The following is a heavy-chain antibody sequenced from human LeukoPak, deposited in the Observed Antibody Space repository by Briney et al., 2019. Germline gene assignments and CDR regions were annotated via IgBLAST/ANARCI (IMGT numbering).Heavy chain of an antibody. CDR1: GGSFSSYY. CDR2: IYTSGSN. Sequence: SETLSLXCTVSGGSFSSYYWTWIRQPAGKGLEWIGHIYTSGSNNYNPSLKSRVTMSVDTSKNQFSLKMSSVTAADTAVYYCARVLGGYGSGSVGDNWFDSWGQGTLVTVSS. V-gene: IGHV4-4*07. J-gene: IGHJ5*01. CDR3: ARVLGGYGSGSVGDNWFDS. D-gene: IGHD3-10*01.